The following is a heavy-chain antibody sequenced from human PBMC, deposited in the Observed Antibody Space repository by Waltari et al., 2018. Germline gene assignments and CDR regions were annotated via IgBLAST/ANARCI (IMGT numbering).Heavy chain of an antibody. Sequence: QVQLQESGPGLVKPSGTLSLTCIVSGDSIDTYYLTWIRQSAEKGLEWIGRIDASGTRNYNPSIKSRVTMSVDTSKNQFFLNLQSVTAADTAVYYCARGWWSADYTGDAFDVWGQGTAVTVSS. V-gene: IGHV4-4*07. CDR2: IDASGTR. D-gene: IGHD3-3*01. CDR3: ARGWWSADYTGDAFDV. CDR1: GDSIDTYY. J-gene: IGHJ3*01.